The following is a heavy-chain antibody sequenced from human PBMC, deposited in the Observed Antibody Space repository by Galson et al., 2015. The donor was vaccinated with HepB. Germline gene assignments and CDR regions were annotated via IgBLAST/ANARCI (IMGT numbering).Heavy chain of an antibody. CDR2: IKQDGSEK. Sequence: SLRLSCAASGFTFSNYWMSWVRQAPGKGLEWVANIKQDGSEKYYVDSVKGRFTISRDNAKNSLYLQMNSLRAEDTAVYYCARALGASIALDYWGQGTLVTVSS. CDR1: GFTFSNYW. V-gene: IGHV3-7*04. J-gene: IGHJ4*02. CDR3: ARALGASIALDY. D-gene: IGHD1-26*01.